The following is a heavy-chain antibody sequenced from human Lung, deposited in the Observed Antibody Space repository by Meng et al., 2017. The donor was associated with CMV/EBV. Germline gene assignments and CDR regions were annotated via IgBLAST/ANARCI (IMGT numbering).Heavy chain of an antibody. Sequence: VQLLQSGAEVKKPGASVRVSCEASGYIFTNYDISWVRQAPGQGLEWMGWISVKNGEAKYPQNFQGRVTMTTDTTTSTAYMELRSLTSDDTAVYYCARYVPNGSFWYFDFWGRGTLVTVSS. CDR1: GYIFTNYD. J-gene: IGHJ2*01. CDR3: ARYVPNGSFWYFDF. CDR2: ISVKNGEA. D-gene: IGHD6-13*01. V-gene: IGHV1-18*01.